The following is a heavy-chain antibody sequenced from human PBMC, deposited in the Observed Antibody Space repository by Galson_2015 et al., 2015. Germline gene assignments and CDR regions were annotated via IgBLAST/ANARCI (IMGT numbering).Heavy chain of an antibody. CDR3: AGITRIVGARGD. D-gene: IGHD3-22*01. J-gene: IGHJ4*02. CDR1: GFTFSNAW. V-gene: IGHV3-15*01. CDR2: IKSKTDGGTT. Sequence: SLRLSCAASGFTFSNAWMSWVRQAPGKGLEWVGRIKSKTDGGTTDYAAPVKGRFTISRDDSKNTLYLQTNSLKTEDTAVYYCAGITRIVGARGDGGQGTMVTVSS.